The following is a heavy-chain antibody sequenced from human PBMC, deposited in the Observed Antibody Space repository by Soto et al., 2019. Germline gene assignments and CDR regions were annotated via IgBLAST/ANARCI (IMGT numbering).Heavy chain of an antibody. V-gene: IGHV3-23*01. D-gene: IGHD3-22*01. CDR3: AKDLAMIVVVITTLFDY. CDR1: GFTFSSYS. CDR2: ISGSGGST. Sequence: GVSLRLSFAASGFTFSSYSMSWVRQAPGKGLEWVSAISGSGGSTYYADSVKGRFTISRDNSKNTLYLQMNSLRAEDTAVYYCAKDLAMIVVVITTLFDYWGQGTLVT. J-gene: IGHJ4*02.